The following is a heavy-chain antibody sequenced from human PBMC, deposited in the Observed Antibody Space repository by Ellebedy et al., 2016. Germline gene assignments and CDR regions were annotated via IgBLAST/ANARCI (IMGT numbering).Heavy chain of an antibody. CDR1: GFSVSSND. CDR2: LHGGGTS. CDR3: VTRHNAAFDF. Sequence: GESLKISCAVSGFSVSSNDMSWVRQAPGKGLELVSLLHGGGTSYYADSVKGRFTISRDNSKKTLYLQMSGLGAEDTAVYYCVTRHNAAFDFWGQGTMVTVSS. J-gene: IGHJ3*01. D-gene: IGHD1-14*01. V-gene: IGHV3-53*01.